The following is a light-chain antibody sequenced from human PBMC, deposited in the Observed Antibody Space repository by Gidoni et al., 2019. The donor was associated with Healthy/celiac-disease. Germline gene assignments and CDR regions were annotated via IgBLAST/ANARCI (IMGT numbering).Light chain of an antibody. CDR1: QSVSSSY. Sequence: EIVLTQSPGTLSLSPGERATLSCRASQSVSSSYLAWYQQKPGQAPRLLIYGASSRATGIPDRFSGSGSGTDFTLTISRLEPEDFAVYYCQQYGSSLFTFGPGTKEEIK. J-gene: IGKJ3*01. CDR3: QQYGSSLFT. V-gene: IGKV3-20*01. CDR2: GAS.